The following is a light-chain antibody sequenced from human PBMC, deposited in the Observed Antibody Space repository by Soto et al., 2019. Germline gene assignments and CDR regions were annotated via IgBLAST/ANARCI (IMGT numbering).Light chain of an antibody. CDR3: KSYTSIDTYV. V-gene: IGLV2-14*01. Sequence: LTQPASVSGSPGQSITISCTGTRSDVGGYDYVSWYQQRPGKAPKLIIYEVSNRPSGVSNRFSGSKSGNTASLTVSGLQAEDEGDYYCKSYTSIDTYVFGSGTKVTVL. CDR1: RSDVGGYDY. CDR2: EVS. J-gene: IGLJ1*01.